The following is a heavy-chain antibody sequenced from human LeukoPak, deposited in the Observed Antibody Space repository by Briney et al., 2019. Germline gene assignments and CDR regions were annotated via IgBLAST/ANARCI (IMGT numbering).Heavy chain of an antibody. CDR3: GREYYDSSGLDY. CDR1: GGSISSYY. J-gene: IGHJ4*02. CDR2: VYYSGST. D-gene: IGHD3-22*01. Sequence: PSETLSLTCTVSGGSISSYYWSWIRQPPGKGLEWVGYVYYSGSTNYNPSLKSRVTMSVDTSKNQFSLKLNSVTAADTAVYYCGREYYDSSGLDYWGQGTLVTVSS. V-gene: IGHV4-59*01.